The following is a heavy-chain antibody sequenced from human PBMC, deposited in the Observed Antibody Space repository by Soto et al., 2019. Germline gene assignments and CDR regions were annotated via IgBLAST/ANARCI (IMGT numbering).Heavy chain of an antibody. CDR1: GFTFSSYG. J-gene: IGHJ5*02. Sequence: QVQLVESGGGVVQPGRSLRLSCAASGFTFSSYGMHWVRQAPGQGLEWMGWISAYNGNTNYAQKLQGRVTMTTDTSTSTAYMELRSLRSDDTAVYYCARARPRSGYFFNWFDPWGQGTLVTVSS. CDR2: ISAYNGNT. CDR3: ARARPRSGYFFNWFDP. V-gene: IGHV1-18*01. D-gene: IGHD3-3*01.